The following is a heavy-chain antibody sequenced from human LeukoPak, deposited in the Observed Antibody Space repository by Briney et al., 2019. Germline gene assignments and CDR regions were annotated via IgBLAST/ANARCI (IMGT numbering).Heavy chain of an antibody. Sequence: GASVKVSCKASGGTFSSYAISWVRQATGQGLEWMGGIITIFGTANYAQKFQGRVTITADKSTSTAYMELSSLRSEDTAVYYCARDVWFGEFRWFDPWGQGTLVTVSS. J-gene: IGHJ5*02. CDR1: GGTFSSYA. CDR3: ARDVWFGEFRWFDP. V-gene: IGHV1-69*06. D-gene: IGHD3-10*01. CDR2: IITIFGTA.